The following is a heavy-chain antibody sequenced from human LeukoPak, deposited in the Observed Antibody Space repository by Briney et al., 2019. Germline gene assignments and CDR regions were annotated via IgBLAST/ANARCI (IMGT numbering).Heavy chain of an antibody. J-gene: IGHJ4*02. CDR1: GYTFTSYY. D-gene: IGHD2-15*01. V-gene: IGHV1-46*01. Sequence: RASVTVSCKASGYTFTSYYMHWVRQAPGQGLEWMGIINPSGGSTSYAQKFQGRVTMTRDMSTSTVYMELSSLRSEDTAVYYCASGYCSGGSCSTIFDYWGQGTLVTVFS. CDR2: INPSGGST. CDR3: ASGYCSGGSCSTIFDY.